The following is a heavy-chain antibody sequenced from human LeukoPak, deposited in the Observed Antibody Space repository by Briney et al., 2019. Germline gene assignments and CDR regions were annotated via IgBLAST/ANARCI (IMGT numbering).Heavy chain of an antibody. J-gene: IGHJ4*02. CDR2: ISAYNGNT. CDR3: AREEGGSGWYYFDY. CDR1: GYTFTGYY. V-gene: IGHV1-18*04. Sequence: ASVKVSCKASGYTFTGYYMHWVRQAPGQGLEWMGWISAYNGNTNYAQKFQGRVTMTTDTSTSTAYMELRSLRSDDTAVYYCAREEGGSGWYYFDYWGQGTLVTVSS. D-gene: IGHD6-19*01.